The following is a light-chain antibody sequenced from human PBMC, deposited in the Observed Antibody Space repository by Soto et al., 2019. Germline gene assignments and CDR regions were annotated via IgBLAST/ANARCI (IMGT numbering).Light chain of an antibody. CDR3: SSYTSNDVV. Sequence: QSALTQPASVSGSPGQSVTISCTGTSSDVGGYKYVSWYQQHPNRAPKLIIYDVANRPSGVSNRFSGSKSGDTASLTISGLQADDEANYYCSSYTSNDVVFGGGTKLTVL. CDR2: DVA. CDR1: SSDVGGYKY. J-gene: IGLJ2*01. V-gene: IGLV2-14*03.